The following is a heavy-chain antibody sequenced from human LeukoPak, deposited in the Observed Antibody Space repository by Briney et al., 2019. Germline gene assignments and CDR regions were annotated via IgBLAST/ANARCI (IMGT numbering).Heavy chain of an antibody. CDR2: IYHSGST. V-gene: IGHV4-30-2*01. Sequence: PSQTLSLTCAVSGGSISSSGYSWSWIRQPPGKGLEWIGYIYHSGSTYYNPSLKSRVTISVDRSKNQFSLKLSSVTAADTAVYYCARGGYGPYYYYGMDVWGQGTTVTVSS. CDR3: ARGGYGPYYYYGMDV. J-gene: IGHJ6*02. CDR1: GGSISSSGYS. D-gene: IGHD3-16*01.